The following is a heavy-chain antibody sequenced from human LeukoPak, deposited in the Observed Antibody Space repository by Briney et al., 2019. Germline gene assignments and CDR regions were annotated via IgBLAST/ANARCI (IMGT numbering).Heavy chain of an antibody. CDR3: ARDRLDIVVVPAAMGY. J-gene: IGHJ4*02. Sequence: ASVKVSCKASGYTFTGYYMHWVRQAPGQGLEWMGWINPNSGGTNYAQKLQGRVTMTTDTSTSTAYMELRSLRSDDTAVYYCARDRLDIVVVPAAMGYWGQGTLVTVSS. CDR1: GYTFTGYY. D-gene: IGHD2-2*01. CDR2: INPNSGGT. V-gene: IGHV1-2*02.